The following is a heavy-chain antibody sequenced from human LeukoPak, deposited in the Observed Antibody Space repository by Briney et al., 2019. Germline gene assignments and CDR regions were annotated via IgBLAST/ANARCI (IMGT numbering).Heavy chain of an antibody. D-gene: IGHD4-17*01. Sequence: PGGSLRLSCAGSGFPFSIYGMNWVRQAPGKGLEWVSAISGSGGSTYYADSVKGRFTISRDNSKNTLYLQMNSLRAEDTAVYYCAKRGGSWNYGDSHYYYYYMDVWGKGTTVTVSS. CDR1: GFPFSIYG. CDR3: AKRGGSWNYGDSHYYYYYMDV. CDR2: ISGSGGST. V-gene: IGHV3-23*01. J-gene: IGHJ6*03.